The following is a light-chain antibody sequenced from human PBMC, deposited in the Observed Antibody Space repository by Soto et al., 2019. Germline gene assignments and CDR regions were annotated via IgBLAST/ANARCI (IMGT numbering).Light chain of an antibody. CDR1: QSVSSY. V-gene: IGKV3-11*01. CDR3: QQSSNWPT. J-gene: IGKJ3*01. Sequence: EIVLTQSPATLSLSPGERATLSCRASQSVSSYLAWYQQKHGQAPSLLIYDASDRGTRIPSSFSGSGSGTAFTLTSSRLEPEDFAVYYCQQSSNWPTFGPGTKVDIK. CDR2: DAS.